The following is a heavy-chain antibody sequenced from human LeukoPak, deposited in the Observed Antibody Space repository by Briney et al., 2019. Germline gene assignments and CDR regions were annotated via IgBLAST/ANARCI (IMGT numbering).Heavy chain of an antibody. J-gene: IGHJ4*02. V-gene: IGHV1-18*01. D-gene: IGHD3-10*01. CDR2: ISVHNGNT. Sequence: ASVKVSCKASGYTFTTYGINWVRQAPGQGLEWMGWISVHNGNTKYAQKLQGRVAMTTDTSTNTAYMELRSLRSDDTAVYYCARELDSGSYYKPFDYWGQGTLVTVSS. CDR3: ARELDSGSYYKPFDY. CDR1: GYTFTTYG.